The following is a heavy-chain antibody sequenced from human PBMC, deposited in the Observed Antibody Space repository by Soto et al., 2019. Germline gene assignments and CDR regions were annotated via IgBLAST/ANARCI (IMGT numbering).Heavy chain of an antibody. Sequence: ASVKVSCKASGYTFTSHGISWVRQAPGQGLEWMGWISAYNGNTNYAQKLQGRVTMTTDTSTTTAYMELRSLRSEDTAVYYCARAGVIRYPALDAFDIWGQGTRVTVSS. CDR1: GYTFTSHG. CDR2: ISAYNGNT. D-gene: IGHD3-16*02. J-gene: IGHJ3*02. CDR3: ARAGVIRYPALDAFDI. V-gene: IGHV1-18*01.